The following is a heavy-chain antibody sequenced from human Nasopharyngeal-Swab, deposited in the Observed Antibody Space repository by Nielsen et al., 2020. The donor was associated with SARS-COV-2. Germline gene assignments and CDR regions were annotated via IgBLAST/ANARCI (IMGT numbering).Heavy chain of an antibody. CDR2: IYTSGST. Sequence: SETLSLTCTVSGGSISSGSYYWSWIRQPAGKGLEWIGRIYTSGSTNYNPSLKSRVTISVDTSKNQFSLKLSSVTAADTAVYYCARDWMIAVAGYYCYYGMDVWGQGTTVTVSS. CDR3: ARDWMIAVAGYYCYYGMDV. D-gene: IGHD6-19*01. J-gene: IGHJ6*02. V-gene: IGHV4-61*02. CDR1: GGSISSGSYY.